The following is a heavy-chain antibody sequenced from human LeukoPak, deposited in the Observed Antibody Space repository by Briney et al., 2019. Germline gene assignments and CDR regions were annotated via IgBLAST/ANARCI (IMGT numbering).Heavy chain of an antibody. CDR3: ARRIITMVRGVITSDAFDI. CDR2: IWYDGSNK. D-gene: IGHD3-10*01. Sequence: GGSLRLSCAASGFTFSSYGMHWVRQAPGKGLEWVAVIWYDGSNKYYADSVKGRFTISRDNSKNTLYLQMNSLRAEDTAVYYCARRIITMVRGVITSDAFDIWGQGTMVTVSS. CDR1: GFTFSSYG. V-gene: IGHV3-33*01. J-gene: IGHJ3*02.